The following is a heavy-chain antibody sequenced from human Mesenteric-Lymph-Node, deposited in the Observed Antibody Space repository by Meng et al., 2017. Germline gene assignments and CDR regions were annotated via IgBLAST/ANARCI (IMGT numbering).Heavy chain of an antibody. V-gene: IGHV4-39*07. CDR3: ARDARVRGVIPSAFWFDP. Sequence: SETLSLTCTVSGGSITSGNYYWVWIRQPPGKGLEWIASINYSGRTYYNPSLKSRVTISVDTSKNQFSLKLSSVTAADTAVYYCARDARVRGVIPSAFWFDPWGQGTLVTVSS. CDR1: GGSITSGNYY. J-gene: IGHJ5*02. D-gene: IGHD3-10*01. CDR2: INYSGRT.